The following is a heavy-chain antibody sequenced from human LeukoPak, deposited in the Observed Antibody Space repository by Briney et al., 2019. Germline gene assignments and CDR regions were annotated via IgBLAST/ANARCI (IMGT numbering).Heavy chain of an antibody. V-gene: IGHV4-39*06. CDR1: GGSISSCSYY. J-gene: IGHJ3*02. CDR2: FDYSGTT. D-gene: IGHD3-22*01. CDR3: ARDTYYYYDSSGYCLNDAFDI. Sequence: SGTLCLSCAVSGGSISSCSYYWGWVRQPTGKGLEWVGSFDYSGTTYYNPYLKRGVTISVDTSNNQFTLKLSSVTAAHTAVYYGARDTYYYYDSSGYCLNDAFDIWGQGTMVTVSS.